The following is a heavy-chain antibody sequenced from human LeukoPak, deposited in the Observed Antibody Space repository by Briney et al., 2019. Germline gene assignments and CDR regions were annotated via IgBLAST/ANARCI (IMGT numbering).Heavy chain of an antibody. D-gene: IGHD2-2*01. V-gene: IGHV3-74*01. J-gene: IGHJ4*02. Sequence: PGGSLRLSCAASGFTFNNYWMHCVRQAPGKGLVWVSRLYNDGSEANYADSVRGRFTISRDNARNTLYLQMDSLRAEDTAVYYCARASPYCSSTKCYQKLDYWGQGTLVTVSS. CDR1: GFTFNNYW. CDR2: LYNDGSEA. CDR3: ARASPYCSSTKCYQKLDY.